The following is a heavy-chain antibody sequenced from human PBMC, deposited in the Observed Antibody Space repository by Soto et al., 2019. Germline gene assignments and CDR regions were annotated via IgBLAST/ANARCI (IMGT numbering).Heavy chain of an antibody. Sequence: GGSLRLSCTVSGFTFSSYAMHWVRQAPGKGLEWVGVISYDGSNKYYADSVKGRFTISRDNSKNTLYLQMNSLRGDDTAVYNCARDKGHYDILTGYSHYYYGMDVWGQGTTVTVSS. V-gene: IGHV3-30*04. CDR1: GFTFSSYA. CDR2: ISYDGSNK. J-gene: IGHJ6*02. D-gene: IGHD3-9*01. CDR3: ARDKGHYDILTGYSHYYYGMDV.